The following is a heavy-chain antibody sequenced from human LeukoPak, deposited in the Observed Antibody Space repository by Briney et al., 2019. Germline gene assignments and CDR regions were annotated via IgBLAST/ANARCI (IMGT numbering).Heavy chain of an antibody. CDR1: GFTFSSYA. J-gene: IGHJ4*02. CDR3: AREGGPYRPLDY. CDR2: VNLQGST. Sequence: GSLRLSCEGSGFTFSSYAMIWVRQPPGKGLEWIGEVNLQGSTNYNPSLMRRVAISVDTSANHVSLQLTSVTAADTAVYYCAREGGPYRPLDYSGQGTLVTVSS. V-gene: IGHV4-34*01.